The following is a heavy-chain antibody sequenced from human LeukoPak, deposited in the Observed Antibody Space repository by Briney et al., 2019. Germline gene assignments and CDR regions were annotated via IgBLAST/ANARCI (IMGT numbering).Heavy chain of an antibody. J-gene: IGHJ4*02. D-gene: IGHD6-13*01. CDR3: ARHGLGSSWFGFDY. CDR2: IYPGDSDP. V-gene: IGHV5-51*01. Sequence: GESLKISCKGSGYTFTTYWIGWVRQMPGKGLEWVGIIYPGDSDPRYSPSFQGQVTISADKSISVAYLQWSSLKASDSAMYYCARHGLGSSWFGFDYWGQGTLVTVSS. CDR1: GYTFTTYW.